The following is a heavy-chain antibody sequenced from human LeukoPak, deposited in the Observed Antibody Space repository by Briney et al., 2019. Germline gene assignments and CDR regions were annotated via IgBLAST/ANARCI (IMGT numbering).Heavy chain of an antibody. D-gene: IGHD6-13*01. J-gene: IGHJ5*02. CDR2: FDPEDGET. Sequence: ASVKVSCKVSGYTLTELSMHWVRQAPGKGLEWMGGFDPEDGETIYAQKFQGRVTMTEDTSTDTAYMELSSLRSEDTAVYYCATIPPWSSSWYHWFDPGGQGTLVTVSS. CDR3: ATIPPWSSSWYHWFDP. CDR1: GYTLTELS. V-gene: IGHV1-24*01.